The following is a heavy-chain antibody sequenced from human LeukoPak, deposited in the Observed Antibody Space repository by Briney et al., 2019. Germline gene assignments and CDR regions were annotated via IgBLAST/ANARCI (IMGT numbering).Heavy chain of an antibody. CDR1: GFTFSTSP. V-gene: IGHV3-64D*09. CDR2: IGSTGGDT. Sequence: GGSLRLSCSASGFTFSTSPMHWVRQAPGKGLEYVSAIGSTGGDTYYADSVKGGFAISRDNSKNTVYLQIISLRPEDSAIYYCKTSPTSRIDSWGQGTLVTVSS. J-gene: IGHJ4*02. CDR3: KTSPTSRIDS. D-gene: IGHD2-2*01.